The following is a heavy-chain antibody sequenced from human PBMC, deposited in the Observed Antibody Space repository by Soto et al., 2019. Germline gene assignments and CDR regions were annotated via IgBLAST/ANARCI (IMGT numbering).Heavy chain of an antibody. CDR2: ISGDGSST. CDR3: ARAGLLASGDY. D-gene: IGHD1-26*01. Sequence: EVQLVESGGGLVQPGGSLRLSCAASGFTFSSYWMYWFRQAPGKGLVWVSGISGDGSSTTHADSVKGRFTISRDNAKNTLYLQMNSLIGEDTAVYYCARAGLLASGDYWGQGTLVTVSS. V-gene: IGHV3-74*01. CDR1: GFTFSSYW. J-gene: IGHJ4*02.